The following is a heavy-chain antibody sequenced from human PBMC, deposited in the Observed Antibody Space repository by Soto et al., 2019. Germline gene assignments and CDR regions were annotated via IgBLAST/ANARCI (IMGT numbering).Heavy chain of an antibody. CDR1: GGSISSGGYY. J-gene: IGHJ4*02. V-gene: IGHV4-31*03. CDR2: IYYSGST. D-gene: IGHD5-12*01. Sequence: PSETLSLTCTVSGGSISSGGYYWSWIRQHPGKGLEWIGYIYYSGSTYYNPSLKSRVTISVDTSKNQFSLKLSSVTAADTAVYYCVADGYNYYYFDYWGQGTRVTAPQ. CDR3: VADGYNYYYFDY.